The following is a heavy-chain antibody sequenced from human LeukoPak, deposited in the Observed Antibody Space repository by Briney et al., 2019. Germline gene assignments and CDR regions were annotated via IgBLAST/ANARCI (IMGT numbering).Heavy chain of an antibody. J-gene: IGHJ4*02. CDR1: GGSISSGGYY. CDR2: IYYSGST. D-gene: IGHD3-22*01. CDR3: ARGPPLWRSMIGIYYFDY. Sequence: PSETLSLTCTVSGGSISSGGYYWSWIRQHPGKGLEWIGYIYYSGSTYYNPSLKSRVTISVDTSKNQFSLKLSSVTAADTAVYYCARGPPLWRSMIGIYYFDYWGQGTLVTVSS. V-gene: IGHV4-31*03.